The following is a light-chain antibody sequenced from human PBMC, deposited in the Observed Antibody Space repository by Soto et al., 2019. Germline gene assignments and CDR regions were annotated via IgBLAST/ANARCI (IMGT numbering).Light chain of an antibody. CDR3: QKYDSAPMT. J-gene: IGKJ1*01. CDR2: AAS. V-gene: IGKV1-27*01. CDR1: QGIANS. Sequence: DIQMTQSPSSLSASVRDRVTITCRASQGIANSLARYQQKPGKVPKLLIYAASTLQSGVPWRFSGSGSGTDFTLTISSLQPEDVATYYCQKYDSAPMTFGPGTKVDIK.